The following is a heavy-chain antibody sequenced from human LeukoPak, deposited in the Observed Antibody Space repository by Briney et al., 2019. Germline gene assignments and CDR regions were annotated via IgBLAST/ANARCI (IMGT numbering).Heavy chain of an antibody. CDR1: GGSISSTSYY. D-gene: IGHD1-1*01. CDR2: IYYSWDT. CDR3: ARGGKGTIDY. Sequence: SETLSLTCTVSGGSISSTSYYWGWIRQPPGKGLEWIGSIYYSWDTYYNPSLKSRVTISVDTSKNQFSLKLSSVTAADTAVYYCARGGKGTIDYWGQGTLVTVSS. J-gene: IGHJ4*02. V-gene: IGHV4-39*01.